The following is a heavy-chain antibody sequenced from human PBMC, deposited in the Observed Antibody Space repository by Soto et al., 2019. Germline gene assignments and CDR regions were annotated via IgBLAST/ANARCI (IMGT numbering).Heavy chain of an antibody. Sequence: GGSLRLSCVASGFGFGGYAMHWVRQGPGKGLEWVSGMSWNSGNIGYADSVKGRFTISRDNAKNSLYLQMNSPSAEDTALYYCAKDIGGEMHAFDIWGQGTMVTVS. D-gene: IGHD2-15*01. CDR3: AKDIGGEMHAFDI. J-gene: IGHJ3*02. V-gene: IGHV3-9*01. CDR2: MSWNSGNI. CDR1: GFGFGGYA.